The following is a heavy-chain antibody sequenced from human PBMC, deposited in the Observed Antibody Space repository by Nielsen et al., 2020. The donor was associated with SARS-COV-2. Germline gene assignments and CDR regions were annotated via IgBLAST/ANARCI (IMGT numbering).Heavy chain of an antibody. J-gene: IGHJ5*02. CDR3: ARGSGLLWFGKDNWFDP. Sequence: ASVKVSCKASGYTFTSYDINWVRQAPGQGLEWMGWMNPNSGNTGYAQKFQGRVTMTRNTSISTAYMELSSLRSEDTAVYYCARGSGLLWFGKDNWFDPWGQGTLVTVSS. V-gene: IGHV1-8*01. D-gene: IGHD3-10*01. CDR2: MNPNSGNT. CDR1: GYTFTSYD.